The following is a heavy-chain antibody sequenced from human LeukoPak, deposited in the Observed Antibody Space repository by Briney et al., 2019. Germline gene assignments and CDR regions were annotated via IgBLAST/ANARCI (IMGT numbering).Heavy chain of an antibody. Sequence: GGSLRLSCAATGFTFSSSAMSWVRQAPGKGLEWVSAISNNGGYTYYADSVQGRFTISRDNSKSTLCLQMNSLRAEDTAVYYCARRDGLPRRRYFDSWGQGTLVTVSS. J-gene: IGHJ4*02. CDR2: ISNNGGYT. D-gene: IGHD3/OR15-3a*01. CDR3: ARRDGLPRRRYFDS. CDR1: GFTFSSSA. V-gene: IGHV3-23*01.